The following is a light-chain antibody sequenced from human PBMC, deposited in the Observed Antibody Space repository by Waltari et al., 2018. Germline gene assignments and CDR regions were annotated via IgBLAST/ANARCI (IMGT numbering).Light chain of an antibody. CDR3: QVWSGGNDHDYV. CDR1: NIRRTT. Sequence: SYVVTQSPSVSVAPGMTAKISWGGDNIRRTTVHWYQQKAGQAPVLVVYDDRDRPSGVPERFSGSNSGNTATLTISRVEAGDEADYYCQVWSGGNDHDYVFGSGT. J-gene: IGLJ6*01. CDR2: DDR. V-gene: IGLV3-21*03.